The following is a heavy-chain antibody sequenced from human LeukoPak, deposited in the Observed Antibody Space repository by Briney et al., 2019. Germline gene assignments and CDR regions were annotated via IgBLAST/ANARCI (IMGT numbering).Heavy chain of an antibody. D-gene: IGHD2-8*01. CDR1: GFTFSSYS. Sequence: GRSLRLSCAASGFTFSSYSMNWVRQAPGKGLEWVSSISSSSSYIYYADSVKGRFTISRDNAKNSLYLQMNSLRAEDTAVYYCARELIGYCTNGVCYTNYFDYWGQGTLVTVSS. CDR2: ISSSSSYI. CDR3: ARELIGYCTNGVCYTNYFDY. J-gene: IGHJ4*02. V-gene: IGHV3-21*01.